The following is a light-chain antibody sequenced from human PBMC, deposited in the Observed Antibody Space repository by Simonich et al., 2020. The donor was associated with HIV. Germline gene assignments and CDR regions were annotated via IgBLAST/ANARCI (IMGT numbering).Light chain of an antibody. Sequence: SSELTQPPSVSVSPGQTASITCSGDKLGHKYASWYQQKPGQSPVLVIYQHTKRPSGIPERFSGSNSGNTATLTISGTQTMDEADYYCQAWDSSTAVFGGGTKLTVL. CDR3: QAWDSSTAV. J-gene: IGLJ2*01. CDR1: KLGHKY. V-gene: IGLV3-1*01. CDR2: QHT.